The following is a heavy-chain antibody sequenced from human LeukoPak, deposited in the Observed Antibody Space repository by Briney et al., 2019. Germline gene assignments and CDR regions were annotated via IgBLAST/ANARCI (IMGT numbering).Heavy chain of an antibody. CDR1: GFTFSTYG. Sequence: GGSLRLSCAAAGFTFSTYGMTWVRQAPGKGLEWVSAIGGSGVSTYYADSVKGRFTISRDNSRNTLYLQMNSLRAEDTAVYYCARDIYYYDSSGYYFPGGSDYWGQGTLVTVSS. CDR2: IGGSGVST. V-gene: IGHV3-23*01. D-gene: IGHD3-22*01. J-gene: IGHJ4*02. CDR3: ARDIYYYDSSGYYFPGGSDY.